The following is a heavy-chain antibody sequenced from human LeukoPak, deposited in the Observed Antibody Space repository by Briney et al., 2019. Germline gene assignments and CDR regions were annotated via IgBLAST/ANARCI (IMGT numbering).Heavy chain of an antibody. CDR1: GGSISSGDYY. D-gene: IGHD4-17*01. V-gene: IGHV4-30-4*02. CDR2: IYYSGST. J-gene: IGHJ4*02. CDR3: ARNHYGHPLDY. Sequence: SETLSLTCTVSGGSISSGDYYWSWIRQPPGKGLEWIGYIYYSGSTYYNPSLKSRVTISVDTSKNQFSLKLTSVTAADTAVYYCARNHYGHPLDYWGQGTLVTVSS.